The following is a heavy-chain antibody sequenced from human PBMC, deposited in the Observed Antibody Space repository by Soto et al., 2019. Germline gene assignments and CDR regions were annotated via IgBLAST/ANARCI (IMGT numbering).Heavy chain of an antibody. CDR1: GFTFSSYA. V-gene: IGHV3-23*01. J-gene: IGHJ3*02. CDR2: ISGSGGST. CDR3: AKNRAIFGVVIPGAFDI. D-gene: IGHD3-3*01. Sequence: GGSLSLSCAASGFTFSSYAMSWVRQAPGKGLEWVSAISGSGGSTYYADSVKGRFTISRDNSKNTLYLQMNSLRAEDTAVYYCAKNRAIFGVVIPGAFDIWGQGTTVTVSS.